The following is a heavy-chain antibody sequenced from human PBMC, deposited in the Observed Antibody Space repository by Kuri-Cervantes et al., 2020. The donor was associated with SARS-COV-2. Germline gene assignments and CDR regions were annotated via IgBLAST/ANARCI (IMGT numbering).Heavy chain of an antibody. D-gene: IGHD7-27*01. CDR2: IRYDGSNK. J-gene: IGHJ3*02. CDR1: GFTFSSYA. V-gene: IGHV3-30*02. CDR3: AIGGWGFFGNAFDI. Sequence: GESLKISCAASGFTFSSYAMHWVRRAPGKGLEWVAFIRYDGSNKYYADSVKGRFTISRDNSKNTLYLQMNSLRAEDTAVYYCAIGGWGFFGNAFDIWGQGTMVTVSS.